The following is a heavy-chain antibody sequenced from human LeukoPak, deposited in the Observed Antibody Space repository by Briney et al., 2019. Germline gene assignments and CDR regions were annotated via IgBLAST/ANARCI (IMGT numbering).Heavy chain of an antibody. CDR2: ISGSGGAT. J-gene: IGHJ4*02. CDR3: AKDAVATITFDY. D-gene: IGHD5-12*01. CDR1: GFTFSNYA. V-gene: IGHV3-23*01. Sequence: PGGSLRLSCAASGFTFSNYAMSWARQAPGKGLEWVSVISGSGGATYYADSVKGRFTISRDNSKNTLYLQMNSLRAEDTAVYYCAKDAVATITFDYWGQGTLVTVSS.